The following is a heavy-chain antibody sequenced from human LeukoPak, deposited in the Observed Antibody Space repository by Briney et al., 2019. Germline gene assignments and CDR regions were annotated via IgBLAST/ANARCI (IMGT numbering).Heavy chain of an antibody. Sequence: GGSLRLSCAASGFTVSSNYMSRVRQAPGKGLEWVSVIYSGGSTYYADSVKGRFTISRDNSTNTLYLQMNSLRAEDTAVYYCARESGGSSLAFDYWGQGTLVTVSS. CDR3: ARESGGSSLAFDY. CDR1: GFTVSSNY. CDR2: IYSGGST. V-gene: IGHV3-66*02. J-gene: IGHJ4*02. D-gene: IGHD6-6*01.